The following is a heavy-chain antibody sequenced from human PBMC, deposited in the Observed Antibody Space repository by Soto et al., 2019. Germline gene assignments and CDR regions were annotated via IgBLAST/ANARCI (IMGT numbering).Heavy chain of an antibody. V-gene: IGHV1-69*12. J-gene: IGHJ4*02. D-gene: IGHD4-17*01. CDR2: IIPIFGTA. Sequence: QVQLVQSGAEVKKPGSSVKVSCKASGGTFSSYAISWVRQAPGQGLEWMGGIIPIFGTANYAQKFQGRVTITADESTSTAYMELSSLRSEDTAVYYCARAALPHYGDYAAYWGQGTLVTVSS. CDR1: GGTFSSYA. CDR3: ARAALPHYGDYAAY.